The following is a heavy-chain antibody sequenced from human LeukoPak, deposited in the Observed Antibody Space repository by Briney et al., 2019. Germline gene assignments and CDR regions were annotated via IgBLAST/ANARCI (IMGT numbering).Heavy chain of an antibody. CDR2: ISSSTNYI. V-gene: IGHV3-21*01. CDR1: GFPFSSHS. Sequence: GGSLRLSCAASGFPFSSHSMNWVRQAPGKGLEWVSSISSSTNYIYYADSMKGRFTISRDNAKNTLYLQMNSLRAEDTAVYYCARDRDNYDFWSGLTSYYFDYWGQGTLVTVSS. CDR3: ARDRDNYDFWSGLTSYYFDY. J-gene: IGHJ4*02. D-gene: IGHD3-3*01.